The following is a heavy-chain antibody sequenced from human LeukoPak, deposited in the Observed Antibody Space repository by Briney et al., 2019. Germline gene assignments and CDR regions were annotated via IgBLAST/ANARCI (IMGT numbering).Heavy chain of an antibody. CDR2: IHHSGST. D-gene: IGHD1-1*01. CDR1: GGSISSYY. CDR3: AGRYNWNDEGLFDP. J-gene: IGHJ5*02. Sequence: PSETLSLTCTVSGGSISSYYWRWIRQPPGKGLEWIGYIHHSGSTNYNPSPKSRVTISVDTSKNQFSLKLGSVTAADTAVYYCAGRYNWNDEGLFDPWGEGTLVTVSS. V-gene: IGHV4-59*01.